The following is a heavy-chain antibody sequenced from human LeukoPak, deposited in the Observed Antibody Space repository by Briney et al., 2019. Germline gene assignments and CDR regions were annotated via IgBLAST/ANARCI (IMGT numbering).Heavy chain of an antibody. Sequence: GGSLRLSCAASGFTFTDFYMNWVRQAPGKGLEWVSSISSSSSYIYYADSVKGRFTISRDNAKNSLYLQMNSLRAEDTAVYYCARGRGPYYFDYWGQGTLVTVSS. D-gene: IGHD5-12*01. V-gene: IGHV3-21*01. J-gene: IGHJ4*02. CDR3: ARGRGPYYFDY. CDR2: ISSSSSYI. CDR1: GFTFTDFY.